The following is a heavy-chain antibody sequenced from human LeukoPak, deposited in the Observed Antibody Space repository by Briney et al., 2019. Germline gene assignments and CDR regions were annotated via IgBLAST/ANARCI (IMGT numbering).Heavy chain of an antibody. Sequence: PSETLSLTCTVSGGSISSSSYYWSWIRQPAGKGLEWIGRIYTSGSTNYNPSLKSRVTISVDTSKNQFSLNLSSVTAADTAVYFCARGGSGSYRYWGQGTLVTVSS. D-gene: IGHD1-26*01. V-gene: IGHV4-61*02. J-gene: IGHJ4*02. CDR2: IYTSGST. CDR3: ARGGSGSYRY. CDR1: GGSISSSSYY.